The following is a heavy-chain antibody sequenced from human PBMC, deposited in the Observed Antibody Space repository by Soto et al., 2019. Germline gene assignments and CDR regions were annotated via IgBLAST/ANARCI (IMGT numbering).Heavy chain of an antibody. D-gene: IGHD1-26*01. J-gene: IGHJ4*02. Sequence: GGSLRLSCAASGLTVRSNYMSWVRQAPGKGLEWVSLIYDDGTTYYADSVKGRFTISRDNSKNTLYLQMNSLRAEDTAVYYCAKDYDHSGSSFDYWGQGTLVTVSS. V-gene: IGHV3-53*01. CDR3: AKDYDHSGSSFDY. CDR2: IYDDGTT. CDR1: GLTVRSNY.